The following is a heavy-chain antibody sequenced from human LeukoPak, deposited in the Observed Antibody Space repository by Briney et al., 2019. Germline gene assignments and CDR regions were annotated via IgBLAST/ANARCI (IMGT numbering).Heavy chain of an antibody. V-gene: IGHV3-9*01. CDR3: AKGPEGYIFPALFHY. CDR2: INWNSGNI. CDR1: GFTFDDYA. D-gene: IGHD5-24*01. Sequence: GRSLRLSCAASGFTFDDYAMHWVRQAPGKGLEWVSGINWNSGNIGYADSVKGRFTISRDNAKNSLYLRMNSLRAEDTALYYCAKGPEGYIFPALFHYWGQGTLVTVSS. J-gene: IGHJ4*02.